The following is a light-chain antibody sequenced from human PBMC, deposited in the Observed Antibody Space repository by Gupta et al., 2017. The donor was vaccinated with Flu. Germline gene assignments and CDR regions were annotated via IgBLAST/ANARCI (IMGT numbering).Light chain of an antibody. V-gene: IGKV1-39*01. Sequence: DSQMTQSPSCLSASVGDRVTITCRASQSISNFLNWYQQKAGKAPKVLIYAASSVQSGVPSRFSGSGYGTDFTLTISRLQPEDFANYYCQHRNSTPWTFGQGTQLEIK. CDR1: QSISNF. CDR2: AAS. CDR3: QHRNSTPWT. J-gene: IGKJ2*01.